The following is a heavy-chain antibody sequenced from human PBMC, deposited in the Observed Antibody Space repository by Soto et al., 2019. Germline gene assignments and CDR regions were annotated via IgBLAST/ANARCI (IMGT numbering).Heavy chain of an antibody. J-gene: IGHJ4*02. CDR2: IKEDGSET. CDR1: GFSFITYW. Sequence: EVQLVESGVGLVQSGGSLRLSCEASGFSFITYWMNWVRQAPGKGLEWLASIKEDGSETQYVDSVKGRFTISRDNAKNSLYLQLNSMSEEDTAVYYCVRAISGSFAHRGKGTLVIVAS. D-gene: IGHD2-15*01. V-gene: IGHV3-7*04. CDR3: VRAISGSFAH.